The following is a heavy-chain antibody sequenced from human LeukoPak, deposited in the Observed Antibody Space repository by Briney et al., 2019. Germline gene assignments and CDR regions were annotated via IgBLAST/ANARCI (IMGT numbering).Heavy chain of an antibody. J-gene: IGHJ4*02. CDR3: ARHTITMIVVVIRYYFDY. CDR1: GGSISSGFYY. D-gene: IGHD3-22*01. Sequence: SQTLSLTCTVSGGSISSGFYYWSWIRQPAGKGLEWIGRIYTSGSTNYNPSLKSRVTISVDTSKNQFSLKLSSVTAADTAVYYCARHTITMIVVVIRYYFDYWGQGTLVTVSS. CDR2: IYTSGST. V-gene: IGHV4-61*02.